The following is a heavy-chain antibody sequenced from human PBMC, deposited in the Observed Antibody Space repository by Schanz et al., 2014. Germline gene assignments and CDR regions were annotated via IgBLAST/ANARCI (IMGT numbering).Heavy chain of an antibody. CDR3: AKDLISGWSGFDY. CDR2: MSGSGSTA. J-gene: IGHJ4*02. V-gene: IGHV3-23*04. CDR1: GFTFFGSFA. D-gene: IGHD6-19*01. Sequence: EAQVVESGGGLVKPGGSLRLSCVASGFTFFGSFAMSWVRQAPGKGLEWVSGMSGSGSTADYADSVKGRFTISRDNSKNTLYLLMNSLRAEDTAVYYCAKDLISGWSGFDYWGQGTLVTVSS.